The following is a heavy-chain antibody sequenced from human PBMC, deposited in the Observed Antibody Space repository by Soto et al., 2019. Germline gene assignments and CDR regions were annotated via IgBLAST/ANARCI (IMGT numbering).Heavy chain of an antibody. CDR3: AKDTYSHDSSGYYIFDY. Sequence: GSLRLSCAASGFIFSSYAMHWVRQAPGKGLEWVAVISYDGSNKYYADSVKGRFTISRGNSKNTVYLQMNSLRAEDTALYYCAKDTYSHDSSGYYIFDYWGQGTLVTVSS. CDR1: GFIFSSYA. CDR2: ISYDGSNK. V-gene: IGHV3-30-3*01. D-gene: IGHD3-22*01. J-gene: IGHJ4*02.